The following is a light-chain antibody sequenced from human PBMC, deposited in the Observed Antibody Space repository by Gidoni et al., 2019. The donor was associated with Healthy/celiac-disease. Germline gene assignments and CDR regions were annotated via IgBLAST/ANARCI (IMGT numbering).Light chain of an antibody. CDR3: QQYNNWPPT. CDR2: GAS. Sequence: EIVMTQSPATPSVSPGERATLSCRASQSVSSNLAWYQQKPGQAPRLLIYGASTRATGIPARFSGSGSGTDFTLTISSLQSEDFAVYYCQQYNNWPPTFGQGTKVEIK. CDR1: QSVSSN. J-gene: IGKJ1*01. V-gene: IGKV3-15*01.